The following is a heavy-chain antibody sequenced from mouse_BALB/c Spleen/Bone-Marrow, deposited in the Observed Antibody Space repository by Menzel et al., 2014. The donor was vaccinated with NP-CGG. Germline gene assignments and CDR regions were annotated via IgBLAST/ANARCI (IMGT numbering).Heavy chain of an antibody. CDR2: INPSSGYT. CDR3: ARLNYGNPFAY. Sequence: QVQLKHSAAELARPGASVKMSCKASGYTFTSYTMHWVKRRPGQGLEWIGYINPSSGYTDYNQKFNDKTTLTADKSSGTAYMQLSSLTSEDSAVYYCARLNYGNPFAYWGQGTLVTVSA. CDR1: GYTFTSYT. J-gene: IGHJ3*01. D-gene: IGHD2-1*01. V-gene: IGHV1-4*02.